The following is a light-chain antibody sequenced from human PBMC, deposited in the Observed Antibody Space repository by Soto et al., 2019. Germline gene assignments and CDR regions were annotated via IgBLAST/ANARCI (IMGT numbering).Light chain of an antibody. Sequence: DIQMTQSPSSVSASVGDRVTITCRASQGVSIWLAWYQQKPGKAPNLLIYAASNLQRGVPSRFSGSGSGTHVTLTISSLQPEDFATYYCQQVNSFPPSFGGGTKVEIK. J-gene: IGKJ4*01. CDR3: QQVNSFPPS. CDR1: QGVSIW. V-gene: IGKV1-12*01. CDR2: AAS.